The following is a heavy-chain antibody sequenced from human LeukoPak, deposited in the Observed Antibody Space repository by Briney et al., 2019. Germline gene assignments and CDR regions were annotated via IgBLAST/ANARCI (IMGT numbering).Heavy chain of an antibody. V-gene: IGHV4-59*12. CDR3: AVALEYSSSSGAFDI. J-gene: IGHJ3*02. CDR1: GGSISSYY. Sequence: KSSETLSLTCTVSGGSISSYYWSWIRQPPGKGLEWIGYIYYSGSTNYNPSPKSRVTMSVDTSKNQFSLKLSSVTAADTAVYYCAVALEYSSSSGAFDIWGQGTMVTVSS. D-gene: IGHD6-6*01. CDR2: IYYSGST.